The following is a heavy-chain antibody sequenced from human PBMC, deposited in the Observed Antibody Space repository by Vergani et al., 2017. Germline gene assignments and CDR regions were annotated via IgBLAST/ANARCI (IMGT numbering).Heavy chain of an antibody. Sequence: EVQLVESGGGLVQPGRSLRLSCAASGYTFDDYAMHWVRQAPGKGLEWVSGISWNSGSIGYADSVKGRFTIARDNAKNSLYLQMNSLRAEATALYYCAKVGGRLRSVVYYFDYWGQGTLVTVSS. CDR3: AKVGGRLRSVVYYFDY. D-gene: IGHD3-3*01. J-gene: IGHJ4*02. CDR1: GYTFDDYA. CDR2: ISWNSGSI. V-gene: IGHV3-9*01.